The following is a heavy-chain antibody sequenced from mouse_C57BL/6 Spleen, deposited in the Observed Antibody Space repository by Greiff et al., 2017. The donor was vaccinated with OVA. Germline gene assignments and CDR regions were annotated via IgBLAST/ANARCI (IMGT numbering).Heavy chain of an antibody. V-gene: IGHV1-26*01. Sequence: VQLQQSGPELVKPGASVKISCKASGYTFTDYYMNWVKQSHGKSLEWIGDIDPNNGGTSYNQKFKGKATLTVDKSSSTAYMELRSLTSEDSAVYYCARYSPYDYDGGFAYWGQGTLVTVSA. D-gene: IGHD2-4*01. J-gene: IGHJ3*01. CDR1: GYTFTDYY. CDR2: IDPNNGGT. CDR3: ARYSPYDYDGGFAY.